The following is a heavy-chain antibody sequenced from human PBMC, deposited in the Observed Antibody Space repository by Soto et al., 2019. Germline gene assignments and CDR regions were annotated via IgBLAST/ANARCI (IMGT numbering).Heavy chain of an antibody. V-gene: IGHV4-59*01. Sequence: PSETLSLTCSVFGGSMSPYYWSWIRQSPGKGLEWIANIYYRGNTNYNPSLESRVTISVDTSKNQFSLKLSSVTAADTAVYYCARDQPSVSYGAFDIWGQGTMVTVSS. CDR2: IYYRGNT. CDR1: GGSMSPYY. J-gene: IGHJ3*02. CDR3: ARDQPSVSYGAFDI. D-gene: IGHD5-18*01.